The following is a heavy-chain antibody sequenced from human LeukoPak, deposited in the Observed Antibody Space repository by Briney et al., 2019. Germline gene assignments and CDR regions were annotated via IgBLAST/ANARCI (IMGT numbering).Heavy chain of an antibody. J-gene: IGHJ4*02. D-gene: IGHD5-18*01. CDR1: GGSISSYY. CDR3: ARHGANGHSYGAYLDY. Sequence: SETLSLTCTVSGGSISSYYWNWIRQPPGKGLEWIGNIYSSGSTNYSPSLKSRVIISVDTSKSQFSLNLSSVTAADTAMYYCARHGANGHSYGAYLDYWGQGILVTVSS. CDR2: IYSSGST. V-gene: IGHV4-59*08.